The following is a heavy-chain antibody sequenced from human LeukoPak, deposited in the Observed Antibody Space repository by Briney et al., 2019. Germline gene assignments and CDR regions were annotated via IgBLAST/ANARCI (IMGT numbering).Heavy chain of an antibody. CDR1: GFTFSAYA. CDR3: AKDVDYCSSTTCFFDY. Sequence: GGSLRLSCVASGFTFSAYAMSWVRQAPGKGLEWVSLINWDGGSTDYADSVKGRFTISRDNSRNSLYLQMNSLIPEDTALYYCAKDVDYCSSTTCFFDYWGQGTLVTVSS. V-gene: IGHV3-43*02. J-gene: IGHJ4*02. CDR2: INWDGGST. D-gene: IGHD2-2*01.